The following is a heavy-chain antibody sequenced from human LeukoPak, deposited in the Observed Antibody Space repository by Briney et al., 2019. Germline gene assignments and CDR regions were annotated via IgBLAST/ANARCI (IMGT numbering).Heavy chain of an antibody. V-gene: IGHV4-31*03. D-gene: IGHD6-6*01. Sequence: SETLSLTCTVSGGSITSGGYYWSWIRQHPGKGLEWIGYIYYSGSTNYNPSLKSRVTISVDTSKNQFSLKLSSVTAADTAVYYCARLYSSSPWRSYYYYYMDVWGKGTTVTVSS. CDR3: ARLYSSSPWRSYYYYYMDV. CDR2: IYYSGST. CDR1: GGSITSGGYY. J-gene: IGHJ6*03.